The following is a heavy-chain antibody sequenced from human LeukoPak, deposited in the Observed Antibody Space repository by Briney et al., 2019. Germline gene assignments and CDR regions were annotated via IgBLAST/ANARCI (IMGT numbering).Heavy chain of an antibody. D-gene: IGHD6-19*01. V-gene: IGHV1-18*01. CDR1: GYSFTDYA. CDR3: ARMSLAVAGNFDY. J-gene: IGHJ4*02. CDR2: ISASNGNT. Sequence: GASVKVSCKTSGYSFTDYAITWVRQVRGQGLQWVGWISASNGNTDYAQSFQGRATMTTDTSTSTAYLELRSLRSDDTAVYYCARMSLAVAGNFDYWGQGTLVTVSS.